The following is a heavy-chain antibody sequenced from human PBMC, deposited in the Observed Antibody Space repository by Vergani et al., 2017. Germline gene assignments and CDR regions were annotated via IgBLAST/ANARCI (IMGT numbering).Heavy chain of an antibody. CDR2: ISWNSGAV. D-gene: IGHD5-12*01. V-gene: IGHV3-9*01. J-gene: IGHJ3*01. CDR3: TKGSVYYHDSAGHGYDPYTGFDL. Sequence: EVDLVESGGGLAQPGGSLRLSCEASGITFWKFGMHWVRQGPGKGLEWVSGISWNSGAVDYADSVRGRFTISRDNAQNSLFLEMNSLRFEDTAVYFCTKGSVYYHDSAGHGYDPYTGFDLWGQGTLVTVSS. CDR1: GITFWKFG.